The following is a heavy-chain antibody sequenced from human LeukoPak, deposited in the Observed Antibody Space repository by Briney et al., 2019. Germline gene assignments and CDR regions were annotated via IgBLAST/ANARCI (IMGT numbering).Heavy chain of an antibody. J-gene: IGHJ5*02. CDR3: ARDLLSALGYCSSTSCFWGFDP. Sequence: SETLSLTCTVSGGSISSYYWSWIRQPPGKGLEWIGYIYYSGSTNYNPSLKSRVTMSVDTSKNQFSLKLSSVTAADTAVYYCARDLLSALGYCSSTSCFWGFDPWGQGTLVTVSS. CDR2: IYYSGST. V-gene: IGHV4-59*12. D-gene: IGHD2-2*01. CDR1: GGSISSYY.